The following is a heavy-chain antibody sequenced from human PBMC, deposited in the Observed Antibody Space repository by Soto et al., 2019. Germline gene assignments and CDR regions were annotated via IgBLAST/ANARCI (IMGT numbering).Heavy chain of an antibody. CDR1: CYTLSRYG. J-gene: IGHJ5*02. CDR3: ASYYYDSSGYSAAGWFDP. Sequence: GAPGKVSRKASCYTLSRYGISWGGQAPGQRVEWVAWISAYNGKTNYAQKRQGRVTMTTDTSSSTAYMELRSLRSDDTAVYYCASYYYDSSGYSAAGWFDPWGQGTLVTVSS. CDR2: ISAYNGKT. D-gene: IGHD3-22*01. V-gene: IGHV1-18*04.